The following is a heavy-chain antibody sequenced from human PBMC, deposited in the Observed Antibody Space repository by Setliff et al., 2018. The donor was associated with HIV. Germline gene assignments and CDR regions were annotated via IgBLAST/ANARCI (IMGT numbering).Heavy chain of an antibody. CDR3: ARGTDSSSWYYFDY. CDR1: GGSISSGSYY. V-gene: IGHV4-61*09. CDR2: IYTRGST. J-gene: IGHJ4*02. D-gene: IGHD6-13*01. Sequence: SETLSLTCTVSGGSISSGSYYWSWIRQPAGKGLEWIGHIYTRGSTNYNPSLKSRVTISVDTSKNQFSLKLSSVTAADTAVYYCARGTDSSSWYYFDYWGQGTLVTVSS.